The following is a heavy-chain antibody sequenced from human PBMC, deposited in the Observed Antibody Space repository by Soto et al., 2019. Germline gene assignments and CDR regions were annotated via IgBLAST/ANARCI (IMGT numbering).Heavy chain of an antibody. D-gene: IGHD2-15*01. J-gene: IGHJ6*02. Sequence: ASVKVSCKASGYTITNYVIHWVRQAPGQRLEWMGWINAGNDNTKYSQKFQGILTITRDTSASTAYMDLSSLRSEDTAVYYCARGVYGGKSGGYYYYGMDVWGQGTTVTVSS. CDR3: ARGVYGGKSGGYYYYGMDV. V-gene: IGHV1-3*01. CDR1: GYTITNYV. CDR2: INAGNDNT.